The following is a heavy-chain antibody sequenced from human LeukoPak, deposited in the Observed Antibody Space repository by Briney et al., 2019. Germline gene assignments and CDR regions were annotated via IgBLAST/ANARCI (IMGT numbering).Heavy chain of an antibody. CDR2: IYNSGST. Sequence: SETLSLTCTVSGSSISNYYWSWIRQPAGKGLEWIGRIYNSGSTNYNPSLKSRVTISVDKSKNQFSLRLTSVTVADTAVYYCARDRGIATTQPFDFWGQGTLVTVSS. CDR1: GSSISNYY. V-gene: IGHV4-4*07. J-gene: IGHJ4*02. D-gene: IGHD6-13*01. CDR3: ARDRGIATTQPFDF.